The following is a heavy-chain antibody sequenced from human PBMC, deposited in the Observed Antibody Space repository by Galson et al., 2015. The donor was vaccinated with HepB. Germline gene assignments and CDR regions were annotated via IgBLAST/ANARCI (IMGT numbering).Heavy chain of an antibody. CDR1: GVTFSNYG. D-gene: IGHD6-19*01. Sequence: SLRLSCAASGVTFSNYGMHWVRQAPGKGLEWVAVISYDGRNKYYTDSVEGRFTISRDNSKNMVYLQMNSLRAEDTALYYCAKDPYLYSALAGTMAGFDYWGQGTLVTVSS. CDR3: AKDPYLYSALAGTMAGFDY. V-gene: IGHV3-30*18. CDR2: ISYDGRNK. J-gene: IGHJ4*02.